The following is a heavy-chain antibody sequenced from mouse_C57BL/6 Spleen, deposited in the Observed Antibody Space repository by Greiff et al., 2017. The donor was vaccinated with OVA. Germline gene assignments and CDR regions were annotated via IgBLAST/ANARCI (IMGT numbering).Heavy chain of an antibody. J-gene: IGHJ4*01. V-gene: IGHV1-47*01. Sequence: QVQLQQSGAELVKPGASVKMSCKASGYTFTTYPIEWMKQNHGKSLEWIGNFHPYNDDTKYNEKFKGKATLTADKSSSTAYMQLSSLTSEDSAVYFCARRGGNYYYYAMDYWGQGTSVTVSS. CDR3: ARRGGNYYYYAMDY. CDR1: GYTFTTYP. CDR2: FHPYNDDT. D-gene: IGHD2-1*01.